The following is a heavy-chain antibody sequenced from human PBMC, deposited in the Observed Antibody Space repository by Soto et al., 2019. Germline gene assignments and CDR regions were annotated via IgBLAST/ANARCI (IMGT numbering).Heavy chain of an antibody. CDR2: INHSGIT. CDR1: GASFSDYY. Sequence: ETLSLSGTVYGASFSDYYVSWIRQPPGKGLEWIGEINHSGITYYNSSLKSRLTMSVDTSKNQFSLRLSSVTAADTAVYYCAGGLLESLLFGYAMDGWGQGATVTVYS. D-gene: IGHD3-3*01. CDR3: AGGLLESLLFGYAMDG. V-gene: IGHV4-34*01. J-gene: IGHJ6*02.